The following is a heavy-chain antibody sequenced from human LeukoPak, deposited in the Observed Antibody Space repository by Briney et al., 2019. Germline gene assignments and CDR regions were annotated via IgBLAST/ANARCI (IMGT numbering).Heavy chain of an antibody. CDR1: GFTFSSYA. J-gene: IGHJ5*02. Sequence: GGSLRPSCAASGFTFSSYAMRWVRQAPAKGLEGVAVISYDGSNKYYADSVKGRFTISRDNSKNTLYLQMNSLRAEDTAVYYCARGFGYYGSGSHGYNWFDPWGQGTLVTVSS. D-gene: IGHD3-10*01. CDR3: ARGFGYYGSGSHGYNWFDP. CDR2: ISYDGSNK. V-gene: IGHV3-30*04.